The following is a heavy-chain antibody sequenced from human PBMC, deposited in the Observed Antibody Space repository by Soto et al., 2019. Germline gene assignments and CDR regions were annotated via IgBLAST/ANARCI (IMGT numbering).Heavy chain of an antibody. CDR2: ISSYGAET. Sequence: EVQLVESGGTLVQPGGSLRLSCSASGFTFNSYAMHWVRQAPGKGLEFVSAISSYGAETYYADSVKVRFAISRGNSKNTVSLQMSSVIAEDTALYYCVTECYMRSDWYGQFDYWGQGALVTVS. CDR1: GFTFNSYA. J-gene: IGHJ4*02. CDR3: VTECYMRSDWYGQFDY. V-gene: IGHV3-64D*06. D-gene: IGHD6-19*01.